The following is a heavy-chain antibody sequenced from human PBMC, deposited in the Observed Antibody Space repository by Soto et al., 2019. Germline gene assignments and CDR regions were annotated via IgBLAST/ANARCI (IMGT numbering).Heavy chain of an antibody. V-gene: IGHV4-59*08. D-gene: IGHD1-26*01. CDR1: GCSLNSYY. CDR3: ARRYGGNLDY. Sequence: SGTLSLTCTFSGCSLNSYYLTWIRQPPGKGLEWIGYIYYRGSTNYNPSLKSRVTISVDTSKNQFSLKLSSVTAADTAVYYCARRYGGNLDYWGQGTLVTVSS. J-gene: IGHJ4*02. CDR2: IYYRGST.